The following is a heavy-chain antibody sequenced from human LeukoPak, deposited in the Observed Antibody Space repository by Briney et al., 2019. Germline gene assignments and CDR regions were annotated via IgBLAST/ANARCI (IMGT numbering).Heavy chain of an antibody. J-gene: IGHJ4*02. CDR3: ARDSSDFDY. CDR2: IWYDGSNI. V-gene: IGHV3-33*01. CDR1: GLTFSSYG. Sequence: GRSLRLSCAASGLTFSSYGMHWVRQAPGKGLEWVAVIWYDGSNIYYADSVKGRFTISRDNSKNTLYLQMNSLRAEDTAVYHCARDSSDFDYWGQGTLVTVSS.